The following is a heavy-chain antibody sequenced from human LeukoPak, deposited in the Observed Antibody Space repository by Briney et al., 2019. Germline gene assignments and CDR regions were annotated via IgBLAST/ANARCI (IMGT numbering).Heavy chain of an antibody. CDR1: GFTFSSYA. V-gene: IGHV3-64D*06. J-gene: IGHJ5*02. Sequence: PGGSLRLSCSASGFTFSSYAMHWVRQAPGKGLEYVSAISSNGGSTYYADSVKGRFTISRDNSKNTLYLQMSSLRAEDTVVYYCVKDHYGSGSYYSWGNWFDPWGQGTLVTVSS. D-gene: IGHD3-10*01. CDR2: ISSNGGST. CDR3: VKDHYGSGSYYSWGNWFDP.